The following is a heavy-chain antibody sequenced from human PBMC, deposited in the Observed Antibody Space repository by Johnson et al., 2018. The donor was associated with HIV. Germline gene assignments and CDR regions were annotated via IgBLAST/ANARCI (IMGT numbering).Heavy chain of an antibody. CDR2: IRYDGSNK. V-gene: IGHV3-30*02. CDR3: AKEGQWLVSPGGAFDI. Sequence: QVQLVESGGGVVQPGGSLRLSCAASGFTFSSYGMHWVRQAPGKGLEWVAFIRYDGSNKYYADSVKGRFTISRDNSKNTLYLQMNSLRAEDTAVYYCAKEGQWLVSPGGAFDIWGQGTMVTVSS. D-gene: IGHD6-19*01. J-gene: IGHJ3*02. CDR1: GFTFSSYG.